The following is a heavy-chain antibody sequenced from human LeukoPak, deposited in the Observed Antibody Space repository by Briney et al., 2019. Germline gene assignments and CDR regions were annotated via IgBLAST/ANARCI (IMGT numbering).Heavy chain of an antibody. J-gene: IGHJ4*02. CDR3: ARVNGGYESIGMDY. D-gene: IGHD5-12*01. Sequence: PGGSLRLSCTASGFTFRSYWMNWVRQVPGKGLEWVSRIHGDGSRTMYADSVKGRFTISRDNTKNTLYLQMNSLRAEDTAVYYCARVNGGYESIGMDYWGQGTLVTVSS. V-gene: IGHV3-74*03. CDR1: GFTFRSYW. CDR2: IHGDGSRT.